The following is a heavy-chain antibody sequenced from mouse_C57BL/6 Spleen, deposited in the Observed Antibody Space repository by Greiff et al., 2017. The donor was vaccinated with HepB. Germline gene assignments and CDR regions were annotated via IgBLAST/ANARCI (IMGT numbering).Heavy chain of an antibody. CDR3: ATVVAKLNYFDY. V-gene: IGHV5-17*01. D-gene: IGHD1-1*01. Sequence: EVKLMESGGGLVKPGGSLKLSCAASGFTFSDYGMHWVRQAPEKGLEWVAYISSGSSTIYYADTVKGRFTISRDNAKNTLFLQMTSLRSEDTAMYYCATVVAKLNYFDYWGQGTTLTVSS. CDR2: ISSGSSTI. J-gene: IGHJ2*01. CDR1: GFTFSDYG.